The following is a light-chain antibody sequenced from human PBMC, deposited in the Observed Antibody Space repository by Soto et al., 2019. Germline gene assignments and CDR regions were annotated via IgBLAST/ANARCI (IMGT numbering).Light chain of an antibody. Sequence: QSVLTQPASVSGSPGQSITISCTGTSSDVGAYNYVSWYQHHPVKAPKLMIYEVSNRPSGVSDRFSGSRSGNTASLTISGLQAEDESDYYCISYTSNSTGVFGGGTKLTVL. CDR2: EVS. V-gene: IGLV2-14*01. CDR3: ISYTSNSTGV. CDR1: SSDVGAYNY. J-gene: IGLJ3*02.